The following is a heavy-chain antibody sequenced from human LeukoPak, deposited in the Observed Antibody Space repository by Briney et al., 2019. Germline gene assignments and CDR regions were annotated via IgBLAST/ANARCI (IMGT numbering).Heavy chain of an antibody. V-gene: IGHV1-46*01. D-gene: IGHD3-22*01. CDR2: TNPSGGST. Sequence: ASVKVSCKASGYTFTSYYMHWVRQPPGQGLEWMGITNPSGGSTSYAQKFQGRVTMTRDTSTSTDYMELSSLRSEDTAVYYCARGGEYYYDSSGYYFDYWGQGTLVTVSS. J-gene: IGHJ4*02. CDR1: GYTFTSYY. CDR3: ARGGEYYYDSSGYYFDY.